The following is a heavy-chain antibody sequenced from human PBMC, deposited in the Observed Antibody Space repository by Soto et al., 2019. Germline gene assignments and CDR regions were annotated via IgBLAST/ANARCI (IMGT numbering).Heavy chain of an antibody. J-gene: IGHJ6*03. Sequence: QVQLVQSGAEVKKPGASVKVSCKASGYTFSTYAMHWVRQAPGQRLEWMGWINAGNGNTKYSQKFQGRVTITRDTSASTAYMELRSLRSEDPAMYYCARGSIAVPKIYYYYYMDFWGKGTTVTVSS. D-gene: IGHD6-6*01. CDR3: ARGSIAVPKIYYYYYMDF. V-gene: IGHV1-3*01. CDR1: GYTFSTYA. CDR2: INAGNGNT.